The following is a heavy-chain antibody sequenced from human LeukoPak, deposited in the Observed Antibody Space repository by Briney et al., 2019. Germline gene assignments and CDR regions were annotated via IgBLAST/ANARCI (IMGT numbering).Heavy chain of an antibody. D-gene: IGHD4-11*01. V-gene: IGHV3-30-3*01. CDR1: GFTFSSYA. J-gene: IGHJ6*02. CDR3: ARAHYSNYSNYYYYGMDV. Sequence: SGGSLRLSCAASGFTFSSYAMHWVRQAPGKGLEWVAVISYDGSNKYYADSVKGRFTISRDNSKNTLYLQMNSLRAEDTAVYYCARAHYSNYSNYYYYGMDVWGQGTTVTVSS. CDR2: ISYDGSNK.